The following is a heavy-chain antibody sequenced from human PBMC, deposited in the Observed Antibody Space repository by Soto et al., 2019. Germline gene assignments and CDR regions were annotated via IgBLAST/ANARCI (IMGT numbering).Heavy chain of an antibody. J-gene: IGHJ3*02. CDR3: ALLPPMVKSNDAFDI. Sequence: EVQLVESGGGLVQPGGSLRLSCAASGFTFSSYWMHWVRQAPGKGLVWVSRINSDGSSTSYADSVKGRFTISRDNAKNTLYLQMNSLRAEDTAVYYCALLPPMVKSNDAFDIWGQGTMVTVSS. CDR1: GFTFSSYW. D-gene: IGHD5-18*01. CDR2: INSDGSST. V-gene: IGHV3-74*01.